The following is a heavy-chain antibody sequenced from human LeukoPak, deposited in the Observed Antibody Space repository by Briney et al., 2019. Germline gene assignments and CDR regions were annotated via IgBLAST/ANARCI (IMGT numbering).Heavy chain of an antibody. V-gene: IGHV3-30-3*01. D-gene: IGHD6-19*01. J-gene: IGHJ4*02. CDR3: ARDAQLSSGWYEIDY. Sequence: GGSLTLSCEASGFTFSSYAMHWVRQAPGKGLEWVAVISYDGSNKYYADSVKGRFTISRDNSKNTLYLQMNSLRAEDTAVYYCARDAQLSSGWYEIDYWGQGTLVTVSS. CDR1: GFTFSSYA. CDR2: ISYDGSNK.